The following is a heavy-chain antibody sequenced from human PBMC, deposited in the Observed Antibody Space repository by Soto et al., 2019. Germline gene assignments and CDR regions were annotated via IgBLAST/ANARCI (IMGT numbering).Heavy chain of an antibody. CDR1: GYSFTSYW. J-gene: IGHJ6*02. V-gene: IGHV5-10-1*01. CDR3: ASGYCSGGSCYSLYYYYGMDV. Sequence: PGESLKISCKGSGYSFTSYWISWVRQMPGKGLEWMGRIDPSDSYTNYGPSFQGHVTISADKSISTAYLQWSSLKASDTAMYYCASGYCSGGSCYSLYYYYGMDVWGQGTTVTVSS. CDR2: IDPSDSYT. D-gene: IGHD2-15*01.